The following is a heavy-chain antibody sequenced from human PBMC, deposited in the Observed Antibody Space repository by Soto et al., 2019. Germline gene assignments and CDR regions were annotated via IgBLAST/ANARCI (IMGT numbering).Heavy chain of an antibody. D-gene: IGHD3-22*01. V-gene: IGHV3-33*01. Sequence: QVQLVESGGGVVQPGRSLRLSCAASGFTFSSYGMHWVRQAPGKGLEWVAVIWYDGSNKYYADSVKGRFTISRDNSKNTLYLQMNSLRAEDTAVYYCARDVYDSSGFMVDYWGQGTLVTVSS. CDR1: GFTFSSYG. CDR2: IWYDGSNK. CDR3: ARDVYDSSGFMVDY. J-gene: IGHJ4*02.